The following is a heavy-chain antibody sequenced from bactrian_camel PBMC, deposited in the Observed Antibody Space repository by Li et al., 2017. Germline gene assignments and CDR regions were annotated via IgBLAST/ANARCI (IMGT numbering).Heavy chain of an antibody. D-gene: IGHD4*01. CDR2: ISAGGLIT. CDR1: GFTSSSYC. J-gene: IGHJ4*01. Sequence: HVQLVESGGGLVQPGGSLRLSCAASGFTSSSYCMGWFRRAPGEEREGVATISAGGLITDYADSVKGRFTISRDNAKNTLYLHLNSLKTEDTAMYYCANSRERYSDYVHVYWGQGTQVTVS. CDR3: ANSRERYSDYVHVY. V-gene: IGHV3S1*01.